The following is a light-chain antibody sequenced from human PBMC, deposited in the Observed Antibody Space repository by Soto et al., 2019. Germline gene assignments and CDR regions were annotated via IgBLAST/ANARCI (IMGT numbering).Light chain of an antibody. CDR1: SSDVGGYNY. J-gene: IGLJ1*01. Sequence: QSALTQPASVSGSPGQSITISCTGTSSDVGGYNYVSWYQQHPGKAPKLMIYDVSNRPSGVCNRCSGSKSGNTASLTISGLQAEDEADYYCSSYTNSGTLYVFGTGTKVPVL. CDR2: DVS. V-gene: IGLV2-14*01. CDR3: SSYTNSGTLYV.